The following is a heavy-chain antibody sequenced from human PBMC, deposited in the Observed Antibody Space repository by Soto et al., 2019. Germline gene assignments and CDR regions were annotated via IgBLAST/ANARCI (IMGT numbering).Heavy chain of an antibody. J-gene: IGHJ6*02. CDR1: GGSVSRGVFS. V-gene: IGHV4-30-2*01. CDR2: ISHGGSP. CDR3: ARGHYYYAMDV. Sequence: PSETLSLTCAVSGGSVSRGVFSWNWIRQPPGQGLEWIGYISHGGSPHYTPSLRSRVSISVDRSTNVISLNLTSMTPADTAVYFCARGHYYYAMDVWGQGTTVTVSS.